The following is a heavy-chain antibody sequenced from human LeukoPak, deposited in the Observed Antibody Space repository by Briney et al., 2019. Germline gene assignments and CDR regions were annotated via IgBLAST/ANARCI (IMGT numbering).Heavy chain of an antibody. Sequence: PGGSLRLSCTASGFTFSNAWMSWVRQAPGKGLEWISYISSGATVPLQYADSVKGRFTISRDNAKNSVYLHMNSLRDEDTAVYFCARNMVGAAYFDLWGQGTLVTVSS. CDR2: ISSGATVPL. J-gene: IGHJ4*02. CDR3: ARNMVGAAYFDL. D-gene: IGHD1-26*01. V-gene: IGHV3-48*02. CDR1: GFTFSNAW.